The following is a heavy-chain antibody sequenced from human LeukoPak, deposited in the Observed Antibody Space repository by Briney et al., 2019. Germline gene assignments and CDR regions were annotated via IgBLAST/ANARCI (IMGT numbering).Heavy chain of an antibody. Sequence: KSSETLSLTCTVSGGSIRSYYWSWIRQPPGKGLEWIGYIYYSGSTNYNPSLKSRVTISVDTSKNQFSLKLSSVTAADTAVYYCARPVGGGNSDAFDIWGQGTMVTVSS. CDR1: GGSIRSYY. V-gene: IGHV4-59*01. CDR2: IYYSGST. J-gene: IGHJ3*02. CDR3: ARPVGGGNSDAFDI. D-gene: IGHD4-23*01.